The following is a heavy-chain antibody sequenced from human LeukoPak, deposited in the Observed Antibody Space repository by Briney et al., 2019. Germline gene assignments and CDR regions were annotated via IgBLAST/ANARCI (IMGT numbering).Heavy chain of an antibody. Sequence: TSETLSLTCAVYGGSFSGYYWSWIRQPPGKGPEWIGEINHSGSTNYNPSLKSRVTISVDTSKNQFSLKLSSVTAADTAVYYCARGVRITIFGVVIIRYGMDVWGQGTTVTGSS. CDR3: ARGVRITIFGVVIIRYGMDV. J-gene: IGHJ6*02. CDR1: GGSFSGYY. V-gene: IGHV4-34*01. D-gene: IGHD3-3*01. CDR2: INHSGST.